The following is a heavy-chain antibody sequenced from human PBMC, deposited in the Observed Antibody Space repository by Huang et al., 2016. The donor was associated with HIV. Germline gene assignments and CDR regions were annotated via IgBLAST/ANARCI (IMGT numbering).Heavy chain of an antibody. CDR1: GFSLSTHGVG. CDR3: AHSMVGASSFDY. J-gene: IGHJ4*02. D-gene: IGHD1-26*01. Sequence: QITLKESGPTLVKPTQTLTLTCTFSGFSLSTHGVGVGWIRQPPGKALEWIAPIYWDDDNRYSPSLRRRLTITKDFSKNQVVLTMTNLDPVDTATYFCAHSMVGASSFDYWGQGTLVTVSS. V-gene: IGHV2-5*02. CDR2: IYWDDDN.